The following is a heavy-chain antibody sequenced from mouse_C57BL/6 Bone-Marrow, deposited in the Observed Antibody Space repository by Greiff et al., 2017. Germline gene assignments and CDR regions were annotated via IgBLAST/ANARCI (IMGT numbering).Heavy chain of an antibody. J-gene: IGHJ2*01. CDR3: ARTLYGSSYVGYYFDY. CDR2: INPNNGGT. D-gene: IGHD1-1*01. Sequence: EVQLQQSGPELVKPGASVKISCKASGYTFTDYYLNWVKQSHGKSLEWIGDINPNNGGTSYNQKFKGKATLTVDKSSSTAYMELRSLTSEDSAVYYCARTLYGSSYVGYYFDYWGKGTTLTVAS. V-gene: IGHV1-26*01. CDR1: GYTFTDYY.